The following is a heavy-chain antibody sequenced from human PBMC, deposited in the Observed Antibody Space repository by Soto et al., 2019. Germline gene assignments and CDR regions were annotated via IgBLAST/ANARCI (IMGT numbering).Heavy chain of an antibody. J-gene: IGHJ4*02. Sequence: SETLSVTCTVSGGSISSSSYYWGWIRQPPGKGLEWIGSIYYSGITYYNPPLKSRVTISVDTSKNQLSLKLSTLTSADHALYYCVRQGAGGYSSGWSNPDYLRKGTLVTVSS. D-gene: IGHD6-19*01. CDR3: VRQGAGGYSSGWSNPDY. CDR2: IYYSGIT. CDR1: GGSISSSSYY. V-gene: IGHV4-39*01.